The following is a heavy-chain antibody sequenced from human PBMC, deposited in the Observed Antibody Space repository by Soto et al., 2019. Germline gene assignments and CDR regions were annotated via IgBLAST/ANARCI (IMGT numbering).Heavy chain of an antibody. CDR3: ARVRGYYDSSGYEAFDY. CDR1: GYTFTSYY. CDR2: INPSGGST. Sequence: ASVKVSCKASGYTFTSYYMYWVRQAPGQGLEWMGIINPSGGSTSYAQKFQGRVTMTRDTSTSTVYMELSSLRSEDTAVYYCARVRGYYDSSGYEAFDYWGQGTLVTVS. J-gene: IGHJ4*02. V-gene: IGHV1-46*01. D-gene: IGHD3-22*01.